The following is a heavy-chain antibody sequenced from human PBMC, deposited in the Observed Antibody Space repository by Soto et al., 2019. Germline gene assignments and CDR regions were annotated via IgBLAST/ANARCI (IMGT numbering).Heavy chain of an antibody. CDR1: GFTFRTTG. D-gene: IGHD2-2*01. CDR3: TTARHCSSDACPAAE. Sequence: EVQLLESGGALVQPGGSLRLSCTTSGFTFRTTGILWLRQPPGKGLEWVSAIGPDPSNTKYTDSVKGRFIISRDNSKNTVFLQMTSLRAEDTALYYCTTARHCSSDACPAAEWGQGTLITVSS. CDR2: IGPDPSNT. V-gene: IGHV3-23*01. J-gene: IGHJ4*02.